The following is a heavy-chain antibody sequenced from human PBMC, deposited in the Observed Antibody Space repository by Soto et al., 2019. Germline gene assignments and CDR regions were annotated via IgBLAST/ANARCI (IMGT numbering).Heavy chain of an antibody. CDR2: IIPYYNTL. CDR1: EGTFNSYA. Sequence: SVKVSCKAPEGTFNSYAIAWVRQAPGQGLEWMGGIIPYYNTLNYAQKFQDRVTITADDSTNTVYMELSSLRSDDTAVYFCASGASRWYPYFFDSWAQGTLVTVSS. CDR3: ASGASRWYPYFFDS. J-gene: IGHJ4*02. V-gene: IGHV1-69*13. D-gene: IGHD6-13*01.